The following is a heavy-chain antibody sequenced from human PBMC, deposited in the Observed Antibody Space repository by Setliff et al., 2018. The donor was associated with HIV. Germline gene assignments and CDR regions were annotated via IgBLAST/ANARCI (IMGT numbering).Heavy chain of an antibody. CDR1: GGTFSSYA. CDR3: ANRYCSSTSCYLGWFDP. Sequence: SVKVSCKASGGTFSSYAISWVRQAPGQGLEWMGGIIPILGIANYAQKLQGRVTITADKSTSTAYMELSSLRSEDTAVYYCANRYCSSTSCYLGWFDPWGQGTLVTVSS. V-gene: IGHV1-69*10. D-gene: IGHD2-2*01. J-gene: IGHJ5*02. CDR2: IIPILGIA.